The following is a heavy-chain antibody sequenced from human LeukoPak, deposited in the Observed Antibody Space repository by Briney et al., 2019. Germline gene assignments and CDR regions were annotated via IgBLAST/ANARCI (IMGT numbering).Heavy chain of an antibody. V-gene: IGHV3-48*03. D-gene: IGHD3-22*01. Sequence: PGGSLRLSCASSGFAFSDYEMNWVRQAPGKGLEWVSYISSSGSIIYYADSVKGRFTISRDNAKNSLYLQMNSLRAEDTAVYYCARVWDSGYYGYFDYWGQGTLVTVSS. CDR3: ARVWDSGYYGYFDY. CDR2: ISSSGSII. CDR1: GFAFSDYE. J-gene: IGHJ4*02.